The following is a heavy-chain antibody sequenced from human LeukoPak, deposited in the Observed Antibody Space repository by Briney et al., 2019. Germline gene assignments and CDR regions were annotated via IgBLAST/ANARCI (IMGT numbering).Heavy chain of an antibody. J-gene: IGHJ3*02. D-gene: IGHD2-8*01. CDR3: ARRSRNGLDAFDI. V-gene: IGHV1-2*02. Sequence: SVKVSCKASAYTFTGYYLHWVRQAPGQGPEWVGWIDPNNGDTDYAQEFQGRVSMTRVRSISTAYMELSRLTSDDTAVYYCARRSRNGLDAFDIWGQGTMVTVSS. CDR1: AYTFTGYY. CDR2: IDPNNGDT.